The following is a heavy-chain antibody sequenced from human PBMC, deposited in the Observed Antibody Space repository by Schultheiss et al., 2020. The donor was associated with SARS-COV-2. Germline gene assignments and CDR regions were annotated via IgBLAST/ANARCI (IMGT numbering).Heavy chain of an antibody. CDR1: GFTFSSYS. CDR2: ISSSSSYM. CDR3: ARARWLQYYYYYYGMDV. J-gene: IGHJ6*02. V-gene: IGHV3-21*01. D-gene: IGHD5-24*01. Sequence: GGSLRLSCAASGFTFSSYSMNWVRQAPGKGLEWVSSISSSSSYMYYADSVKGRFTISRDNAKNSLYLQMNSLRAEDTAVYYCARARWLQYYYYYYGMDVWGQGTTVTVSS.